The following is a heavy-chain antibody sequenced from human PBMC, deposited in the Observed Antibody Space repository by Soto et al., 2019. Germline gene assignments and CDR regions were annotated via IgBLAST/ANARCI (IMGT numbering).Heavy chain of an antibody. CDR3: ARGSSYGTYDAFDI. Sequence: GGSLRLSCAASGFTFSSYAMHWVRQAPGKGLEWVAVISYDGSNKYYADSVKGRFTISRDNSNNTLYLQMNSLRAEDTAVYYCARGSSYGTYDAFDIWGQGTMVTVSS. CDR1: GFTFSSYA. CDR2: ISYDGSNK. J-gene: IGHJ3*02. V-gene: IGHV3-30-3*01. D-gene: IGHD5-18*01.